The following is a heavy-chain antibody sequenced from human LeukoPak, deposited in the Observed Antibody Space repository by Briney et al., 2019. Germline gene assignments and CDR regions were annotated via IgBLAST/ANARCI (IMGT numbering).Heavy chain of an antibody. D-gene: IGHD3-9*01. J-gene: IGHJ3*02. Sequence: GGSLRLSCAASGFSLSNYWMSWVRQAPGKGLEWVANIRQDGNEIYYVDSVKGRFTISRDSAKNSLFLQMNSLRAEDTAVYYCARGRLYYDILTGFDDAFNIWGHGTLVTVSS. CDR2: IRQDGNEI. V-gene: IGHV3-7*01. CDR3: ARGRLYYDILTGFDDAFNI. CDR1: GFSLSNYW.